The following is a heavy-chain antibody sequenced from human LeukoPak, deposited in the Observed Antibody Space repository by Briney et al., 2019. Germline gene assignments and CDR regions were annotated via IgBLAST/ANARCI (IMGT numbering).Heavy chain of an antibody. V-gene: IGHV3-20*04. J-gene: IGHJ4*02. D-gene: IGHD5-24*01. CDR3: ARGTGMATITSFDY. Sequence: GGSLRLSCAASGFIFDDYDMNWVRQAPGKGLEWVSHINWNGNTIGYGDSVKGRFTISRDNAKNSLYLQMNSLRAEDTAFYYCARGTGMATITSFDYWGQGTLVTVSS. CDR2: INWNGNTI. CDR1: GFIFDDYD.